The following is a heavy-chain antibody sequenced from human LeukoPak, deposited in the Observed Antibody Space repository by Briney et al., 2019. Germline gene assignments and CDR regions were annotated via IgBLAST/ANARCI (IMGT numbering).Heavy chain of an antibody. CDR3: ARGRTTVTTSYILFDY. J-gene: IGHJ4*02. D-gene: IGHD4-17*01. Sequence: ASVKVSCKASGYTFTSYGISWVRQAPGQGLEWMGWISAYNGNTNYAQKLQGRVTMTTDTSTSTAYMELRSLRSDDTAVYYCARGRTTVTTSYILFDYWGQGTLVTVSS. V-gene: IGHV1-18*01. CDR2: ISAYNGNT. CDR1: GYTFTSYG.